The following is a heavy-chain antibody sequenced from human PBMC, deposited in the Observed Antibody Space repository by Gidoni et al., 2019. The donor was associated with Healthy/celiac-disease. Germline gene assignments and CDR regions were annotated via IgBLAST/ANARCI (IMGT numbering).Heavy chain of an antibody. CDR2: IRSKAYGGTT. Sequence: EVQLVESGGGLVQPGRSLRLSCTASGVTFGAEAMSWVRQAPGKGLELVGFIRSKAYGGTTEYAASVKGRFTISRDDSKSIAYLQMNSLKTEDTAVYYCTGCSSTSCYMRYYYYMDVWGKGTTVTVSS. D-gene: IGHD2-2*02. J-gene: IGHJ6*03. CDR1: GVTFGAEA. CDR3: TGCSSTSCYMRYYYYMDV. V-gene: IGHV3-49*04.